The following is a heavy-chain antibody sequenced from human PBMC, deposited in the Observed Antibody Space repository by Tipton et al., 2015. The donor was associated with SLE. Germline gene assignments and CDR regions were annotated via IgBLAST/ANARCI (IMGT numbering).Heavy chain of an antibody. V-gene: IGHV4-39*07. CDR1: GGSISSANYY. CDR3: ARRAQSGYDSSFRR. D-gene: IGHD5-12*01. CDR2: IYYGGIT. J-gene: IGHJ1*01. Sequence: TLSLTCIVSGGSISSANYYWGWIRQPPGKGLEWIGNIYYGGITYYNPSLKSRVTISVDTSKNQFSLRLSSVAAADTAVYYCARRAQSGYDSSFRRWGQGTLVTVSS.